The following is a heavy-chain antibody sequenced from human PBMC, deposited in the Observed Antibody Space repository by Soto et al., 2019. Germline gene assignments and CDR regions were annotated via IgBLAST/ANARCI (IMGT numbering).Heavy chain of an antibody. CDR1: GFTFSSYG. V-gene: IGHV3-33*01. Sequence: GGSLRLSCAASGFTFSSYGMHWVRQAPGKGLGWVAVIWYDGSSKYYADSVKGRFTISRDNSKNTLYLQMNSLRAEDTAGDYCATRSNRHRHGMDIWGQGXTFTASS. CDR2: IWYDGSSK. CDR3: ATRSNRHRHGMDI. J-gene: IGHJ6*02. D-gene: IGHD2-8*01.